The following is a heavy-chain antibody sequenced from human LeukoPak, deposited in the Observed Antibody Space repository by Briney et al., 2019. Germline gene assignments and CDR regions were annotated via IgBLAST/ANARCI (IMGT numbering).Heavy chain of an antibody. D-gene: IGHD3-9*01. V-gene: IGHV1-18*01. CDR1: GYTFTRHG. CDR2: ISGYNGNT. J-gene: IGHJ4*02. CDR3: ARAGYDILTLAPDPANDY. Sequence: GASVKVSCKASGYTFTRHGISWVRQAPGQGLEWMGWISGYNGNTKYAQKFQGRGTMTTDTSTSTASMELRSLRSDDTAVYYCARAGYDILTLAPDPANDYWGQGILVTVSS.